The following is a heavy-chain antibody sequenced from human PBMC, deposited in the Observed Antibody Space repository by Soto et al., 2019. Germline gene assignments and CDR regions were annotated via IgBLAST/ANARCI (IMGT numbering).Heavy chain of an antibody. Sequence: ASVKVSCKASGYTFTSYGISWVRQAPGQGLEWMGWIIACSGNTNYAQKLQERVTITTDMSTSTAYMELSSLRSDDTAVYYCAAQFYCSRTRCYKDYYYMDVWGKGTTVTVSS. D-gene: IGHD2-2*02. CDR2: IIACSGNT. CDR1: GYTFTSYG. J-gene: IGHJ6*03. V-gene: IGHV1-18*01. CDR3: AAQFYCSRTRCYKDYYYMDV.